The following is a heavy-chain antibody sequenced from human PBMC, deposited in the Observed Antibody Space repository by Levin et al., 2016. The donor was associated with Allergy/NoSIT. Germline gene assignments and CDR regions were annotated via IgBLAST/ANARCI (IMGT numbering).Heavy chain of an antibody. CDR3: ARVAKYPILAYCGGDCYATAPPDAFDI. D-gene: IGHD2-21*01. J-gene: IGHJ3*02. CDR2: IYYSGST. Sequence: WIRQPPGKGLEWIGYIYYSGSTNYNPSLKSRVTISVDTSKNQFSLKLSSVTAADTAVYYCARVAKYPILAYCGGDCYATAPPDAFDIWGQGTMVTVSS. V-gene: IGHV4-59*01.